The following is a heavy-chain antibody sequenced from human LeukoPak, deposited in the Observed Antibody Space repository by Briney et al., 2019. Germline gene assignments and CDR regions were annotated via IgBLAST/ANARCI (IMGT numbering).Heavy chain of an antibody. CDR3: ASRPPHGRYVVFDY. V-gene: IGHV3-48*03. CDR2: ISSSGSTI. D-gene: IGHD3-16*01. CDR1: GFTFSTYE. J-gene: IGHJ4*02. Sequence: GGSLRLSCAASGFTFSTYEMNWVRQPPTKGLEWISYISSSGSTIYYADSAKGRFTISRDHAKNSLSLQRNSRRAGDTALYYCASRPPHGRYVVFDYWGQGTPVTVSS.